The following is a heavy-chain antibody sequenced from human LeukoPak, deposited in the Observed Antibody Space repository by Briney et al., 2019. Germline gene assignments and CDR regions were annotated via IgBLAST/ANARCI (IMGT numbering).Heavy chain of an antibody. V-gene: IGHV3-23*01. CDR3: ATYGVDY. J-gene: IGHJ4*02. CDR2: ISGGGGST. D-gene: IGHD3-10*01. CDR1: GCIFRNYA. Sequence: PSGTLRLSCAASGCIFRNYAMSWVRQASGKGLEWVSAISGGGGSTYYADSVKGRFTISRDNSKNTLYLQMNSLRVEDTAVYYCATYGVDYWGQGTLVTVSS.